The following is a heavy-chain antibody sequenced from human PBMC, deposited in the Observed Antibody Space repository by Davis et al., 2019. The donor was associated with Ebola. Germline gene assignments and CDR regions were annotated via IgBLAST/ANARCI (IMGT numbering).Heavy chain of an antibody. Sequence: MPSETLSLTCAVYGGSFSDYFWSWIRQPPEKGLEWIGEISHHNGYTNYNPSLKSRVTISVDKSKNQFSLRLSSVTAADTAVYYCARVALIYYYYGMDVWGQGTTVTVSS. CDR2: ISHHNGYT. CDR3: ARVALIYYYYGMDV. CDR1: GGSFSDYF. V-gene: IGHV4-34*01. J-gene: IGHJ6*02. D-gene: IGHD2-8*01.